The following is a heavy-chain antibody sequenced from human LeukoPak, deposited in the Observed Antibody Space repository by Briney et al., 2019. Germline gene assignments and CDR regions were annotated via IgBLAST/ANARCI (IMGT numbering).Heavy chain of an antibody. CDR1: GYRFTDYY. CDR3: ARLKGEYDY. D-gene: IGHD6-6*01. CDR2: INSDTGAT. V-gene: IGHV1-2*06. J-gene: IGHJ4*02. Sequence: ASVTVSCKATGYRFTDYYFNWLRQAPGQGPEWMGQINSDTGATQYAQKFQGRVTLTRDTSMNTVYMELSGLRFDDTAVYYCARLKGEYDYWGQGSQVTVST.